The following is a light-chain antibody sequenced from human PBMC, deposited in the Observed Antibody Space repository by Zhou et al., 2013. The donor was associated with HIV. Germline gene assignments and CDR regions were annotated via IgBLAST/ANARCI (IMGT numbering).Light chain of an antibody. Sequence: EIVLTQSPATLSLSPGERATLSCRASQSVSSYLAWYQQKPGQAPRLLIYDASNRATGIPARFSGSGSGTDFTLTISSLEPGDFAVYYCQQRSNVASGRFGG. J-gene: IGKJ4*01. CDR2: DAS. CDR1: QSVSSY. CDR3: QQRSNVASGR. V-gene: IGKV3-11*01.